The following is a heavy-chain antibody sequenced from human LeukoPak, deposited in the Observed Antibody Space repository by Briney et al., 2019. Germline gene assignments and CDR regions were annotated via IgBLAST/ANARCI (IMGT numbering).Heavy chain of an antibody. CDR3: ARRDGYCSSTSCYADYYYGMDV. CDR1: GYSFTSYW. CDR2: IYPGDSDT. J-gene: IGHJ6*02. V-gene: IGHV5-51*01. D-gene: IGHD2-2*01. Sequence: GESLRISCQGSGYSFTSYWIGWVRQMPGKGLEWMGIIYPGDSDTTYSPSFQGQVTISADKSISTAYLQWSSLKASDTAMYYCARRDGYCSSTSCYADYYYGMDVWGQGTTVTVSS.